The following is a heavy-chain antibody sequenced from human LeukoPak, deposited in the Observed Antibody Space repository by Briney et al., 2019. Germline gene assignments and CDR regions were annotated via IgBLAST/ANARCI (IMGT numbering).Heavy chain of an antibody. J-gene: IGHJ5*02. CDR1: GFTFSTYE. V-gene: IGHV3-48*03. D-gene: IGHD3-10*01. Sequence: PGGYLRLSCAASGFTFSTYEMNWVRQAPGKGLEWVSYISTSGSTIYYADSVKGRFTIYRDNAKNSLYLQMNSLRAEDTAVYYCARGLWFGETPNWFDPWGQGTLVTVSS. CDR2: ISTSGSTI. CDR3: ARGLWFGETPNWFDP.